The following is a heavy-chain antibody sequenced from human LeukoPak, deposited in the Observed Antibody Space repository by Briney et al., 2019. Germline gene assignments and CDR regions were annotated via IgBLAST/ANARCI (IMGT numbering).Heavy chain of an antibody. D-gene: IGHD1-26*01. Sequence: SETLSLTCAVSGGSISNYCWSWIRQPAGNGLEWIGRICATGSSNYNPFLKSRVTMSVDTSKKQFSLKLSSVTAADTAVYCCARDREVGRDNAISWFDPWGQGILVTVSS. V-gene: IGHV4-4*07. CDR2: ICATGSS. J-gene: IGHJ5*02. CDR3: ARDREVGRDNAISWFDP. CDR1: GGSISNYC.